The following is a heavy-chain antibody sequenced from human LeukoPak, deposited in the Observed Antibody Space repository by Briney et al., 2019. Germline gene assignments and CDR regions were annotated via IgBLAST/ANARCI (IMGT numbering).Heavy chain of an antibody. CDR2: ISAYNGNT. Sequence: RWASVKVSCKASGYTFTSYGISWVQQAPGQGLEWMGWISAYNGNTNYAQKLQGRVTMTTDTSTSTAYMELRSLRSDDTAVYYCAIESDVYCGGDCYVDGMDVWGQGTTVTVSS. J-gene: IGHJ6*02. CDR3: AIESDVYCGGDCYVDGMDV. CDR1: GYTFTSYG. D-gene: IGHD2-21*02. V-gene: IGHV1-18*01.